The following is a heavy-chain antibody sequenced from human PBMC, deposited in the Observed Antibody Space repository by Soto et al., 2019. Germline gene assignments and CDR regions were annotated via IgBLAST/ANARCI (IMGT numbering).Heavy chain of an antibody. CDR2: ISDDGSNK. J-gene: IGHJ5*02. CDR3: AKEERTIFGVVHNWFDP. Sequence: GSLRLSCAGSGFTFSSYGMRWVRQAPGKVLEWVAVISDDGSNKYYADSVKGRFTISRDNYKNTLYLQMSSLRGEETAVYYCAKEERTIFGVVHNWFDPSAQGTLVTVSS. D-gene: IGHD3-3*01. V-gene: IGHV3-30*18. CDR1: GFTFSSYG.